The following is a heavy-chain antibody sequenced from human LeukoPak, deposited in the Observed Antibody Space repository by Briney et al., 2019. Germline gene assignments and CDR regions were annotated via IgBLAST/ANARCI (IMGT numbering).Heavy chain of an antibody. CDR2: IKQDGSEK. CDR3: ARDRLTGGIPNPLDY. V-gene: IGHV3-7*01. Sequence: GGSLRLSCAASGFTFSSYWISWVRQAPGKGLEWVANIKQDGSEKYYVDSVKGRFTISRDNAKNSLYLQMNSLRAEDTAAYYCARDRLTGGIPNPLDYWGQGTLVTVSS. CDR1: GFTFSSYW. J-gene: IGHJ4*02. D-gene: IGHD7-27*01.